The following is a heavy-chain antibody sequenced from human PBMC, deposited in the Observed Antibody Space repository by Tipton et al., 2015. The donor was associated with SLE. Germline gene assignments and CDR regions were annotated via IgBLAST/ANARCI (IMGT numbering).Heavy chain of an antibody. CDR3: ARGTKGTLRGFDL. Sequence: TLSLTCTVSGGSISSGGYYWSWIRQHPGKGLEWIGYIYYSGSTYYNPSLKSRVTISVDTSKNQFSLKLSSVTAADTAVYYCARGTKGTLRGFDLWGRGTLVTVSS. J-gene: IGHJ2*01. CDR2: IYYSGST. D-gene: IGHD2-8*01. CDR1: GGSISSGGYY. V-gene: IGHV4-31*03.